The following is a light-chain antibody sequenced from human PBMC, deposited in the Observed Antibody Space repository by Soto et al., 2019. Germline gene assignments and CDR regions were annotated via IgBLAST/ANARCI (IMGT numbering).Light chain of an antibody. CDR3: QQYGGSPRYT. CDR1: QAIGND. CDR2: AAS. V-gene: IGKV1-17*02. Sequence: DLQVTQSPSSLSASVGDRVTLTCRASQAIGNDLGWFQQKPGKAPKRLIYAASSLHSGVPSRFSGSGSGTEFTLTISNLEPEDFAVYYCQQYGGSPRYTFGQGTKLEIK. J-gene: IGKJ2*01.